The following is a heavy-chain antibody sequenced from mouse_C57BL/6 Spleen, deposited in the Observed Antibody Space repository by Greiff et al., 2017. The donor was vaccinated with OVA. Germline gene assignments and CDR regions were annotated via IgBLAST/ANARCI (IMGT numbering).Heavy chain of an antibody. D-gene: IGHD3-2*02. CDR1: GYTFTDHT. CDR2: IYPRDGST. J-gene: IGHJ2*01. CDR3: ARRSSGYEYYFDY. Sequence: VKLMESDAELVKPGASVKISCKVSGYTFTDHTIHWMKQRPEQGLEWIGYIYPRDGSTKYNEKFKGKATLTADKSSSTAYMQLNSLTSEDSAVYFCARRSSGYEYYFDYWGQGTTLTVSS. V-gene: IGHV1-78*01.